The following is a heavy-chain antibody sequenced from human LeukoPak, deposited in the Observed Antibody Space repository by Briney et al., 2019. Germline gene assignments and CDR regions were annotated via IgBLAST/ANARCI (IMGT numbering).Heavy chain of an antibody. D-gene: IGHD3-22*01. V-gene: IGHV3-21*01. Sequence: GGSLRLSCAASGFTFSSYSMNWVRQAPGEGLEWVSSISSSSSYIYYADSVKGRFTISRDNAKNSLYLQMNSLRAEDTAVYYCALSSGYLFDYWGQGTLVTVFS. J-gene: IGHJ4*02. CDR3: ALSSGYLFDY. CDR1: GFTFSSYS. CDR2: ISSSSSYI.